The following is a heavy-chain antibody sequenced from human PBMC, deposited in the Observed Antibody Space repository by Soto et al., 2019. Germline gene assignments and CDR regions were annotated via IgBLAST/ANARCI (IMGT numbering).Heavy chain of an antibody. D-gene: IGHD3-3*01. CDR3: AREVLRFLEWYGMDV. CDR2: ISYDGSNK. Sequence: GGSLRLSCAASGFTFSSYAMHWVRQAPGKGLEWVAVISYDGSNKYYADSVEGRFTISRDNSKNTLYLQMNSLRAEDTAVYYCAREVLRFLEWYGMDVWGQGTTVTVSS. J-gene: IGHJ6*02. V-gene: IGHV3-30-3*01. CDR1: GFTFSSYA.